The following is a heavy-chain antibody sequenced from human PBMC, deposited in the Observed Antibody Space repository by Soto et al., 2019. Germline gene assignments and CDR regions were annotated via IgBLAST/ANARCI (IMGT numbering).Heavy chain of an antibody. D-gene: IGHD3-3*01. Sequence: SETLSLTCTVSGGSISSGDCYWSWIRQPPGKGLEWIGYIYYSGSTYYNPSLKSRVTISVDTSKNQFSLKLSSVTAADTAVYYCAREKSVTIFGVANYYGMDVWGQGTTVTVSS. CDR3: AREKSVTIFGVANYYGMDV. V-gene: IGHV4-30-4*01. J-gene: IGHJ6*02. CDR2: IYYSGST. CDR1: GGSISSGDCY.